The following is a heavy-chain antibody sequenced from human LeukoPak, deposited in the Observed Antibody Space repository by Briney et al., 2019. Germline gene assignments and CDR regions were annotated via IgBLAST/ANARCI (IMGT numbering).Heavy chain of an antibody. CDR2: ISYDGSNK. D-gene: IGHD2-2*02. V-gene: IGHV3-30-3*01. CDR1: GFTFSSYA. Sequence: PGRSLRLSCAASGFTFSSYAMHWVRQAPGKGLEWVAVISYDGSNKYYADSVKGRFTISRDNSKNTLYLQMNSLRAEDTAVCYCARDGSEDIVVVPAAIKYGMDVWGQGTTVTVSS. CDR3: ARDGSEDIVVVPAAIKYGMDV. J-gene: IGHJ6*02.